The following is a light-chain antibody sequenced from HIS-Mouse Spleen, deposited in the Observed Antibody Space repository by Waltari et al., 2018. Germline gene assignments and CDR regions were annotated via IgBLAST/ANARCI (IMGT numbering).Light chain of an antibody. Sequence: QSALTQPASVSGSPGQSITISCTGTSSDVGGYNHVSWYQQHPGKAPKLMIYDVSNRPSGVPDRFSGSKSGNTASLTVSGLQAEDEADYYCSSYAGSNNVVFGGGTKLTVL. CDR3: SSYAGSNNVV. V-gene: IGLV2-8*01. J-gene: IGLJ2*01. CDR1: SSDVGGYNH. CDR2: DVS.